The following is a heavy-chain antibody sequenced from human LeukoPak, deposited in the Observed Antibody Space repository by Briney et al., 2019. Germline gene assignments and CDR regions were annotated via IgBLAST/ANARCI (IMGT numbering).Heavy chain of an antibody. D-gene: IGHD3-22*01. CDR1: GFSLSTSGVG. CDR2: IYWDDDK. Sequence: SGPTLVNPTQTLTLTCTFSGFSLSTSGVGVGWIRQPPGKALEWLALIYWDDDKRYSPSLKSRLTITKDTSKNQVVLTMTNMDPVDTATYYCAHKTYYYDSSGLSGDAFDIWGQGTMVSVSS. CDR3: AHKTYYYDSSGLSGDAFDI. V-gene: IGHV2-5*02. J-gene: IGHJ3*02.